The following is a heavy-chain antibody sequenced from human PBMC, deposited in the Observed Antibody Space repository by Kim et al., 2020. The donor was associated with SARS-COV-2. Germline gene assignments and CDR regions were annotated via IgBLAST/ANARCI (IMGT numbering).Heavy chain of an antibody. Sequence: SETLSLTCAVYGGSFSGYYWSWIRQPPGKGLEWIGEINHSGSTNYNPSLKSRVTISVDTSKNQFSLKLSSVTAADTAVYYCARGGQWFGELFAWFDPWGQGTLVTVSS. CDR3: ARGGQWFGELFAWFDP. CDR2: INHSGST. V-gene: IGHV4-34*01. J-gene: IGHJ5*02. CDR1: GGSFSGYY. D-gene: IGHD3-10*01.